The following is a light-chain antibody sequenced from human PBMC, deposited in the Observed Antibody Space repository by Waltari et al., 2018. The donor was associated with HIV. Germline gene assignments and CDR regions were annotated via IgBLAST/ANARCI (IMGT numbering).Light chain of an antibody. V-gene: IGLV3-1*01. J-gene: IGLJ2*01. CDR3: QAWDSGTVV. CDR1: QLGDKY. CDR2: EDN. Sequence: SYELAQPPSVSVSLGQTASISCSGDQLGDKYVSWYSQRPGQSPVLVIYEDNKRPSGIPERFSGSNSGDTGTLTISGTQAVDEADYYCQAWDSGTVVFGGGTKLTVL.